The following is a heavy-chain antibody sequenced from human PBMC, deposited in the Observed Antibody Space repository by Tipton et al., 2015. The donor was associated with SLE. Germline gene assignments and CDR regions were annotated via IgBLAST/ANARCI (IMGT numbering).Heavy chain of an antibody. CDR1: GFTFSSYW. Sequence: SLRLSCAASGFTFSSYWMHWVRQAPGKGLVWVSRINSDGSSTSYADSVKGRFTISRDNAKNSLYLQMNSLRAEDTAVYYCARDGDYDFWSGYYTIPYWGQGTLVTVSS. J-gene: IGHJ4*02. V-gene: IGHV3-74*01. CDR3: ARDGDYDFWSGYYTIPY. D-gene: IGHD3-3*01. CDR2: INSDGSST.